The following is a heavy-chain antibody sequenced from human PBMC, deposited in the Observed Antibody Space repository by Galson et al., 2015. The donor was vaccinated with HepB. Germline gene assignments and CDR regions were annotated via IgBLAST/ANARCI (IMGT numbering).Heavy chain of an antibody. V-gene: IGHV3-21*05. D-gene: IGHD1-26*01. CDR2: ISNSYIYI. J-gene: IGHJ1*01. Sequence: SLRLSCAASGFTFSSYSMNWVRQAPGKGLEWVSYISNSYIYISYEDSVKGRFTVSRENAKNSLYLQMRSLRVEDTAIYYCESDLGGGYFQYWGQGTLVAVS. CDR3: ESDLGGGYFQY. CDR1: GFTFSSYS.